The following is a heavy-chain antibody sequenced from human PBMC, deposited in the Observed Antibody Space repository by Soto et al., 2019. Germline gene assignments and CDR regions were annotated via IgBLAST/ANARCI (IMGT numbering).Heavy chain of an antibody. D-gene: IGHD3-9*01. Sequence: QVQLVQSGAEVKKPGASVKVSCKASGYTFTSYGISWVRQAPGQGLEWMGWISAYNGNTNYAQKLQGRVTMTTDTSTSTAYMELRSLRSDDTAVYYCARVNYDILTGYYRSGYYYYYMDVWCKGTTVTVSS. CDR2: ISAYNGNT. CDR3: ARVNYDILTGYYRSGYYYYYMDV. CDR1: GYTFTSYG. J-gene: IGHJ6*03. V-gene: IGHV1-18*01.